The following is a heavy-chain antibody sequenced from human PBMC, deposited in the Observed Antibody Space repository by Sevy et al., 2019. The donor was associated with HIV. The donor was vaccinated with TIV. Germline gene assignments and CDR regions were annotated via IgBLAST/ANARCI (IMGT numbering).Heavy chain of an antibody. CDR3: ARGQEDDSSGYYSTWFDP. V-gene: IGHV4-4*02. CDR2: IYRSGST. D-gene: IGHD3-22*01. Sequence: SETLSLTCAVSGGSISSSNWWSWVRQPPGKGLEWIGEIYRSGSTNYNPSLKSRVTISVDKSKNQLSLKLSPVTAADTAVYYCARGQEDDSSGYYSTWFDPWGQGTLVTVSS. CDR1: GGSISSSNW. J-gene: IGHJ5*02.